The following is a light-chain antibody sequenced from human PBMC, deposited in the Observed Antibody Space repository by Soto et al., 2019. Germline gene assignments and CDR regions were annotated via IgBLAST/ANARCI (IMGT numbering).Light chain of an antibody. J-gene: IGKJ1*01. Sequence: EIVLTQSPGTLSLSPGERATLSCRASQSVSSSYLACYQQKPGQAPSLLIYGASSRATGIPDSFSGSGSGTDFTLTISRLEPEEFAVYYCQQYGSSPWTFGQGTKVEIK. V-gene: IGKV3-20*01. CDR3: QQYGSSPWT. CDR2: GAS. CDR1: QSVSSSY.